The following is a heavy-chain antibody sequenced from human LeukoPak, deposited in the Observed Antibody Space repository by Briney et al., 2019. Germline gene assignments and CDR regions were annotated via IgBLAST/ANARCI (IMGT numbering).Heavy chain of an antibody. Sequence: GRSLRLSCAASGFTFSSYSMNWVRQAPGKGLEWVSSISSSSSYIYYADSVKGRFTISRDNAKNSLYLQMNSLRAEDTAVYYCASPTYTAMVPDYWGQGTLVTVSS. CDR3: ASPTYTAMVPDY. D-gene: IGHD5-18*01. CDR1: GFTFSSYS. J-gene: IGHJ4*02. CDR2: ISSSSSYI. V-gene: IGHV3-21*01.